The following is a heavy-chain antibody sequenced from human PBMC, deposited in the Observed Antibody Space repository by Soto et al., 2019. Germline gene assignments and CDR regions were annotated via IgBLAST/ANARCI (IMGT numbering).Heavy chain of an antibody. V-gene: IGHV4-30-2*01. D-gene: IGHD4-17*01. Sequence: SETLSLTCAASGGSISSGGYSWSWIRQPPGKGLEWIGYIYHSGSTYYNPSLKSRVTISVDRSKNQFSLKLSSVTAADTAVYYCARGYGDYVVGNFDYWGQGTLVTVSS. J-gene: IGHJ4*02. CDR1: GGSISSGGYS. CDR3: ARGYGDYVVGNFDY. CDR2: IYHSGST.